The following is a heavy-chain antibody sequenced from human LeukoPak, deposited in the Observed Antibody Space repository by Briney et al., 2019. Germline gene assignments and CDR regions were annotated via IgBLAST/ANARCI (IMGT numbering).Heavy chain of an antibody. D-gene: IGHD1-26*01. CDR1: GFTFDDYA. V-gene: IGHV3-9*03. CDR2: ISWNSDNI. J-gene: IGHJ4*02. Sequence: GGSLRLSCAASGFTFDDYAMHWVRQAPGKGLEWVSGISWNSDNIVYADSVKGRFTISRDNAKNSLYLQMDSLRTEDMALYYCARRSGSFQFDYWGQGTLVTVSS. CDR3: ARRSGSFQFDY.